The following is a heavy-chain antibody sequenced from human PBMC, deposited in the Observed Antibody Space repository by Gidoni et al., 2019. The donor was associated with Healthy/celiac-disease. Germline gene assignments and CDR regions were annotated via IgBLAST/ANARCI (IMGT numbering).Heavy chain of an antibody. J-gene: IGHJ4*02. V-gene: IGHV3-30*18. Sequence: QVQLVESGGGVVQPGRSLRLSCAAPGFTFSSSGMHWVRQAPGKGLEWVAVISYDGSNKYYADSVKGRFTISRDNSKNTLYLQMNSLRAEDTAVYYCAKAQASSSSPDYWGQGTLVTVSS. D-gene: IGHD6-6*01. CDR2: ISYDGSNK. CDR1: GFTFSSSG. CDR3: AKAQASSSSPDY.